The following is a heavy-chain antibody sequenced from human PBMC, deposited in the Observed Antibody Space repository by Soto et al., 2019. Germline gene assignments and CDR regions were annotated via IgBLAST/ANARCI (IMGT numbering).Heavy chain of an antibody. Sequence: SETLSLTCTVSGGSISSSSYYWGWIRQPPGKGLEWIGSIYYSGSTYYNPSLKSRVTISVDTSKNQFSLKLSSVTAADTAVYYCARAVIAVAGWFDPWGQGTLVTVSS. V-gene: IGHV4-39*01. CDR3: ARAVIAVAGWFDP. D-gene: IGHD6-19*01. CDR2: IYYSGST. J-gene: IGHJ5*02. CDR1: GGSISSSSYY.